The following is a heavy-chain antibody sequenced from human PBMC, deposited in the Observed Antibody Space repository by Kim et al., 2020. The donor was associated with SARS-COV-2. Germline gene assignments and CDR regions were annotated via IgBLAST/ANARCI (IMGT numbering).Heavy chain of an antibody. CDR3: ARSQEKGGPYYYDTPAFRGGPLGGYFQH. Sequence: ASVKVSCKASGYTFTGYYMHWVRQAPGQGLEWMGRINPNSGGTNYAQKFQGRVTMTRDTSISTAYMELSRLRSDDTAVYYCARSQEKGGPYYYDTPAFRGGPLGGYFQHWGQGTLVTVSS. D-gene: IGHD3-22*01. CDR1: GYTFTGYY. CDR2: INPNSGGT. J-gene: IGHJ1*01. V-gene: IGHV1-2*06.